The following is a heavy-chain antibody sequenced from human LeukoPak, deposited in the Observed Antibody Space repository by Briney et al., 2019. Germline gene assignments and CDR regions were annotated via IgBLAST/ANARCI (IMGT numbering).Heavy chain of an antibody. CDR1: GYSISSGYY. D-gene: IGHD6-19*01. CDR3: ASHTTEYSSGWYYFDY. CDR2: IYHSGST. V-gene: IGHV4-38-2*01. J-gene: IGHJ4*02. Sequence: SETLSLTCAVSGYSISSGYYWGWIRQPPGKGLEWIGSIYHSGSTYYNPSLKSRVTISVDTSKNQFSLKLSSVTAADTAVYYCASHTTEYSSGWYYFDYWGQGTLVTVSS.